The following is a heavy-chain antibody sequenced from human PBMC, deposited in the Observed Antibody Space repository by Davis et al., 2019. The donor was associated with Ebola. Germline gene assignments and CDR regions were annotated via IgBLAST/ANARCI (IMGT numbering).Heavy chain of an antibody. D-gene: IGHD3-10*01. V-gene: IGHV1-3*01. CDR3: ARRITMVRGVIIDWYFDL. J-gene: IGHJ2*01. Sequence: ASVKVSCKASGYTFTSYAMHWVRQAPGQRLEWMGWINAGNGNTKYSQKFQGRVTITRDTSASTAYMELSSLRSEDTAVYYCARRITMVRGVIIDWYFDLWGRGTLVTVSS. CDR2: INAGNGNT. CDR1: GYTFTSYA.